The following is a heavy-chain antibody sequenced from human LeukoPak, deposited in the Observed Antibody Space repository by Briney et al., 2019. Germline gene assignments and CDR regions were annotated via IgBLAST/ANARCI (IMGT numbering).Heavy chain of an antibody. CDR2: ISSSSSYI. CDR1: GFTFSSYS. J-gene: IGHJ4*02. V-gene: IGHV3-21*01. D-gene: IGHD1-1*01. Sequence: GSLRLSCAASGFTFSSYSMNWVRQAPGKGLEWVSSISSSSSYIYYADSVKGRFTISRDNAKNSLYLQMNSLRAEDTAVCYCARAERGFLTDYWGQGTLVTVSS. CDR3: ARAERGFLTDY.